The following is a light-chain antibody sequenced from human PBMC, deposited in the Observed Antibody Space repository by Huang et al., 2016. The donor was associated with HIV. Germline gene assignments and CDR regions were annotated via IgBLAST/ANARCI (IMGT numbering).Light chain of an antibody. J-gene: IGKJ1*01. CDR2: DAS. CDR1: QNVSSY. Sequence: EIVLTQSPATLSLSPGERATLSCRASQNVSSYLAWYQQKPGQAPRLLIYDASNRATGIPARFSGSGSGTDFTLTINSLEPEDFAVYYCQQRSIWPWTFGQGTKVEIK. V-gene: IGKV3-11*01. CDR3: QQRSIWPWT.